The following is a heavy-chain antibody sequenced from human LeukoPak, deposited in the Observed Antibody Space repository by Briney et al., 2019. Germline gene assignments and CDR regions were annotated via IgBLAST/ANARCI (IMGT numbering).Heavy chain of an antibody. Sequence: GASVKVSCKASGYTFTSYGISWVRQAPGQGLEWMGWISAYNGNTNYAQKLQGRVTMTTDTSTSTAYMELRSLRSDDTAVYYCARDTVNKVRGVIMAPAYWGQGPLVTVSP. J-gene: IGHJ4*02. D-gene: IGHD3-10*01. CDR3: ARDTVNKVRGVIMAPAY. CDR2: ISAYNGNT. V-gene: IGHV1-18*01. CDR1: GYTFTSYG.